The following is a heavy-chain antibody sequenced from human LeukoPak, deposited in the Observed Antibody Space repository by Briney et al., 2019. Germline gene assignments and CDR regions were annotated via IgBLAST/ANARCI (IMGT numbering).Heavy chain of an antibody. D-gene: IGHD3-22*01. Sequence: GGSLRLSCAASGFTFDDYAMHWVRQAPGKGLEWVSLISGGGGRTYYAEFVEGRFTISRGNSKNSLYLQMNSLRTEDTALYYCAKGGYYYDSSGHDYWGQGTLVTVSS. CDR3: AKGGYYYDSSGHDY. CDR2: ISGGGGRT. CDR1: GFTFDDYA. V-gene: IGHV3-43*02. J-gene: IGHJ4*02.